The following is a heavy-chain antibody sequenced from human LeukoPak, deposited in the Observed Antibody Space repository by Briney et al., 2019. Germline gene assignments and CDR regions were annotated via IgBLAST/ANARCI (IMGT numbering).Heavy chain of an antibody. CDR1: GFTFSSYA. V-gene: IGHV3-30-3*01. Sequence: PGRSLRLSCAASGFTFSSYAMHWVRQAPGKGLEWVAVISYDGSNKYYADSVKGRFTISRDNSKNTLYLQMNNLRPEDTATYYCGREPYYISGYGVDVWGQGTTVTVSS. J-gene: IGHJ6*02. D-gene: IGHD3-10*01. CDR3: GREPYYISGYGVDV. CDR2: ISYDGSNK.